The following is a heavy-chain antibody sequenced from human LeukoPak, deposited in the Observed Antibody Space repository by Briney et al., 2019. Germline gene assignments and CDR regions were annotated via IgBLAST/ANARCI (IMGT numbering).Heavy chain of an antibody. CDR3: ATEQEGRRAAFDH. D-gene: IGHD1/OR15-1a*01. Sequence: PGGSLRLSCAASGFTFSSYSMNWVRQAPGKGLEWVSSISSSSSYIYYADSVKGRFTISRDSSKSTLYLQMNSLRPEDTAIYYCATEQEGRRAAFDHWGQGTLVTVSS. J-gene: IGHJ4*02. CDR2: ISSSSSYI. V-gene: IGHV3-21*01. CDR1: GFTFSSYS.